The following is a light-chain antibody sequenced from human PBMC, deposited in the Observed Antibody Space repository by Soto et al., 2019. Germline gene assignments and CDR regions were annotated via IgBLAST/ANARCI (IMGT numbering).Light chain of an antibody. CDR2: GVS. CDR1: ISDVGGYYY. J-gene: IGLJ1*01. V-gene: IGLV2-14*01. CDR3: SSYSSTSTLV. Sequence: QSALTQPASVSGSPGQSITISCTGTISDVGGYYYVSWSQQHPGKAPKLIIYGVSNRPSGVSNRFSGSKYDNTASLTISGLQAEDEADYYCSSYSSTSTLVFGTGTKVTVL.